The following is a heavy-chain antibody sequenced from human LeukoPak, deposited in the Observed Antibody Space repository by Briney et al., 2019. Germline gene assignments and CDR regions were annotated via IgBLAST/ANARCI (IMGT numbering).Heavy chain of an antibody. CDR1: GGSFRGYY. V-gene: IGHV4-34*01. J-gene: IGHJ4*02. CDR3: ASTERCSTTCPLDY. D-gene: IGHD2-2*01. CDR2: INHSGST. Sequence: KPSETLSLTCAVYGGSFRGYYWSWIRQPPGKGLEWIGEINHSGSTNYNPSLKSRVTISLDTSMKKFSPKLNSVTAADTAVYYCASTERCSTTCPLDYWGQGTLVTVSS.